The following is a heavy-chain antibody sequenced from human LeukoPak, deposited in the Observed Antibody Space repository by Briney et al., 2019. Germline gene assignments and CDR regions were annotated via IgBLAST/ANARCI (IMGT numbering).Heavy chain of an antibody. V-gene: IGHV1-2*02. CDR1: GYTFTGYY. Sequence: ASVKVSCKASGYTFTGYYMHWVRQAPGQGLEWMGWINPNSGGTKYAQKFQGRVTMTRDTSISTAYMELSRLRSDDTAVYYCARGIAARRGFDPWGQGTLVTVSS. CDR3: ARGIAARRGFDP. J-gene: IGHJ5*02. CDR2: INPNSGGT. D-gene: IGHD6-6*01.